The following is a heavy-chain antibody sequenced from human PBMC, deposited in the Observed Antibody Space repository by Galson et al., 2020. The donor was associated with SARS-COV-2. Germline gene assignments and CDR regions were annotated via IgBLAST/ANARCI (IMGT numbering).Heavy chain of an antibody. CDR2: MNPNSGNT. Sequence: ASETVSCKASGYTFTSYVINWVRQATGQGLEWMGWMNPNSGNTGYAQKLQGRVTMTRNNSISTAYMELSSVRAEDTAVYYGARVVGIAVAGTLGNGFDPWGQGTLVTVSS. CDR3: ARVVGIAVAGTLGNGFDP. J-gene: IGHJ5*02. D-gene: IGHD6-19*01. V-gene: IGHV1-8*02. CDR1: GYTFTSYV.